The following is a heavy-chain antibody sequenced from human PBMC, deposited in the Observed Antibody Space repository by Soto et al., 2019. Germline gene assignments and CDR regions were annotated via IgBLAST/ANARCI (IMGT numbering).Heavy chain of an antibody. V-gene: IGHV1-69*13. D-gene: IGHD4-4*01. CDR1: GGTFSSYA. CDR3: GSTVTTTQDSTSYYYYGMDV. CDR2: IIPIFGTA. Sequence: ASVKVSCKASGGTFSSYAISWVRQAPGQGLEWMGGIIPIFGTANYAQKFQGRVTITADESTSTAYMELSSLRSEDTAVYYCGSTVTTTQDSTSYYYYGMDVWGQGTTVTVSS. J-gene: IGHJ6*02.